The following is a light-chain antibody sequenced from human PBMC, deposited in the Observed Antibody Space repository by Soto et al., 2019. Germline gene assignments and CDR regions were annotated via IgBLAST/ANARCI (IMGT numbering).Light chain of an antibody. V-gene: IGLV2-8*01. CDR3: SSYAGSNKV. J-gene: IGLJ1*01. Sequence: QSALTQPPSASGSPGQSVTISCTGTSIDVGGYNYVSWYQQHPGKAPKLMIYEVSKRPSGVPDRFSGSKSGNTASLTVSGLQAEDAADYYCSSYAGSNKVFGTGTKVTVL. CDR2: EVS. CDR1: SIDVGGYNY.